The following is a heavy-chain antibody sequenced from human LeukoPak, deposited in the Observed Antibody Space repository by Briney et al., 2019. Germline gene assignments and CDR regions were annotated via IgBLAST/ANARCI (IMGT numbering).Heavy chain of an antibody. Sequence: GGSVRLSCAASAFTFSNAWMSWVRQALGKGLEWVGRIKGKTDGGTTDYAAPVKGRFTISRDDSKNTLYLQMNSLKTEDTAVYYRTTEVYSSGWYGGNYFDYWGQGTLVTVSS. D-gene: IGHD6-19*01. V-gene: IGHV3-15*01. J-gene: IGHJ4*02. CDR1: AFTFSNAW. CDR3: TTEVYSSGWYGGNYFDY. CDR2: IKGKTDGGTT.